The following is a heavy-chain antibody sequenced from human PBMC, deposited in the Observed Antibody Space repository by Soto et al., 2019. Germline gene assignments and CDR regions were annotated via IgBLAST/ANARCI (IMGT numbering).Heavy chain of an antibody. D-gene: IGHD6-13*01. CDR2: IYPGDSDT. CDR3: ARTAAAGKYYYGVDV. V-gene: IGHV5-51*01. Sequence: PGESLKISCKGSGYSFTSYWIGWVRQMPGKGLEWMGIIYPGDSDTRYSPSFQGQVTVSADKSISTAYLQWSSLKASDTAIYYCARTAAAGKYYYGVDVWGQGTTVTVSS. CDR1: GYSFTSYW. J-gene: IGHJ6*02.